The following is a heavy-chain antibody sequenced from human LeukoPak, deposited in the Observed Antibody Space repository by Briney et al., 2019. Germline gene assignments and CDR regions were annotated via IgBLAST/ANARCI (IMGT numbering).Heavy chain of an antibody. CDR3: ARRISIAGRGDLDH. V-gene: IGHV5-51*01. D-gene: IGHD6-6*01. CDR2: IYPGDSDT. Sequence: GESLKISCKGSGYSISSYWIAWVRQMPGKGLEWMGIIYPGDSDTRYSPSFQGQVTISADKSISTAYLQWSSLKASDAAMYYCARRISIAGRGDLDHWGQGTLVTVSS. CDR1: GYSISSYW. J-gene: IGHJ4*02.